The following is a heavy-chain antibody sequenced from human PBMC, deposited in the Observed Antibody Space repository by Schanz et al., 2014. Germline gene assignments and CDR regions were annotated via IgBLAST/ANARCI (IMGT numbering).Heavy chain of an antibody. CDR2: ISAYNGNT. Sequence: QVQLVQSGAEVKKPGASVKVSCKASGYTFTSYGISWVRQAPGQGLEWMGWISAYNGNTKYPQKLQGRVTMTTDTSTSTAYMELRSLRSDDTAMYYCARRASCSRIGCPFDSWGQGTLVTVSS. V-gene: IGHV1-18*01. J-gene: IGHJ4*02. CDR3: ARRASCSRIGCPFDS. D-gene: IGHD2-2*01. CDR1: GYTFTSYG.